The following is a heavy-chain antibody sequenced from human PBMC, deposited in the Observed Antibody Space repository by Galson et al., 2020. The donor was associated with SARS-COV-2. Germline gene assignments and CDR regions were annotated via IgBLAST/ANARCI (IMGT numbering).Heavy chain of an antibody. V-gene: IGHV4-39*01. D-gene: IGHD2-15*01. J-gene: IGHJ4*02. CDR1: GGSISNSYYF. CDR2: IYYRGST. CDR3: ATFKSNWWSDS. Sequence: ETSETLSLTCTVSGGSISNSYYFWGWIRQPPGKGLEHIGSIYYRGSTNYNPSLKSRITMSVDTSKNQFSLNLSSVTAADTAVYYCATFKSNWWSDSWGQGTLVTVSS.